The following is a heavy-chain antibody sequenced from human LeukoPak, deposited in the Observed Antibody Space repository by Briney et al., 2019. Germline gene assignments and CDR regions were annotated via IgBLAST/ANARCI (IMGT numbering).Heavy chain of an antibody. CDR3: ARPYGSGWHGAFDI. CDR2: IYYSGTT. CDR1: GDSISAFY. J-gene: IGHJ3*02. Sequence: PSETLSLTCTVSGDSISAFYWTWIRQSPGKGLEWIGNIYYSGTTNYNPSLKSRVTMSVDTSKNQFSLKLSSVTAADTAVYYCARPYGSGWHGAFDIWGQGTMVTVSS. V-gene: IGHV4-59*08. D-gene: IGHD6-19*01.